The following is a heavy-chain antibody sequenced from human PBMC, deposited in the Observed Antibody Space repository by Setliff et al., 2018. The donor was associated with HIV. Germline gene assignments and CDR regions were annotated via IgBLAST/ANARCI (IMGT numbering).Heavy chain of an antibody. V-gene: IGHV1-18*01. J-gene: IGHJ4*02. Sequence: GASVKVSCKASGYIFSTFGITWVRQAPGQGPEWMGWISGSNGNTNYAQEFQGRVTVSRDNSKNTLYLQMNSLRAEDTAVYYCAKDPAVRGSTFDSWGQGTLVTVSS. CDR3: AKDPAVRGSTFDS. CDR1: GYIFSTFG. D-gene: IGHD3-10*01. CDR2: ISGSNGNT.